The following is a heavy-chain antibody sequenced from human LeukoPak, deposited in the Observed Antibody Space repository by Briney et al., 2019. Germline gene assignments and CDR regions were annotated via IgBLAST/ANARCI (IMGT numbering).Heavy chain of an antibody. V-gene: IGHV4-34*01. J-gene: IGHJ3*02. CDR1: GGPFSGYY. D-gene: IGHD1-26*01. Sequence: SETLSLTCAVYGGPFSGYYWSWIRQPPGKGLEWIGEINHSGSTNYNPSLKSRVTISVDTSKNQFSLKLSSVTAADTAVYYCARMGVGATADAFDIWGQGTMVTVSS. CDR3: ARMGVGATADAFDI. CDR2: INHSGST.